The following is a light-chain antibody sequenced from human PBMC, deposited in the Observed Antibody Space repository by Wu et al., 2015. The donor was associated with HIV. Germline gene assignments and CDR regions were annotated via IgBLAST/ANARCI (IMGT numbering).Light chain of an antibody. V-gene: IGKV3-20*01. Sequence: EIVLTQSPGTLSLSPGERATLSCRATQDVSSKFLAWYQQKPGQAPRLLIYGTSNRATGIPDRFRGSGSGTDFTLTITRLEPEDCAVYYCQQYGDSPAWTFGQGTKVEVK. CDR1: QDVSSKF. CDR3: QQYGDSPAWT. CDR2: GTS. J-gene: IGKJ1*01.